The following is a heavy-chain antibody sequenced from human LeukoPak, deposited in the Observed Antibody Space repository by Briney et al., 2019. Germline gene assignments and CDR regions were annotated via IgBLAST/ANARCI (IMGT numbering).Heavy chain of an antibody. CDR1: GGSISSYY. V-gene: IGHV4-39*01. CDR3: ARHKRRDYGSGSYYKLVYFDY. D-gene: IGHD3-10*01. CDR2: IYYSGST. Sequence: PSETLSLTCTVSGGSISSYYWGWIRQPPGKGLEWIGSIYYSGSTYYNPSLKSRVTISVDTSKNQFSLKLSSVTAADTAVYYCARHKRRDYGSGSYYKLVYFDYWGQGTLVTVSS. J-gene: IGHJ4*02.